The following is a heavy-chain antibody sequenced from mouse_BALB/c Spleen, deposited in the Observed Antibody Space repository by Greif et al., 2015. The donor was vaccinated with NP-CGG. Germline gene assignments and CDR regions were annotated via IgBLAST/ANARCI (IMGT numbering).Heavy chain of an antibody. CDR3: ARTAAPYAMDY. J-gene: IGHJ4*01. CDR1: GFSLTSYG. Sequence: QVQLQQSGPGLVAPSQSLSITCTVSGFSLTSYGVHWVCQPPGKGLEWLGVIWSDGSTTYNSALKSRLSISKDNSKSXVFLKMNSRQTDDTAMYYCARTAAPYAMDYCGQGTSVTVSS. V-gene: IGHV2-6*02. CDR2: IWSDGST.